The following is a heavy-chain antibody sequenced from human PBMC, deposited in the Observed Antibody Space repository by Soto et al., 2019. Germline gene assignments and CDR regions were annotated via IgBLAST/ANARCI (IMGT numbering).Heavy chain of an antibody. D-gene: IGHD2-15*01. J-gene: IGHJ4*02. CDR1: GFTVSSNY. CDR2: IYSDGST. CDR3: ARILGYCSGGRCYFDY. Sequence: PGGSLRLSCTASGFTVSSNYMSWVRQAPGKGLEWVSVIYSDGSTYYADSVKGRFTISRDNSKNTLYLQMNSLRAEDTAVYYCARILGYCSGGRCYFDYWGQGTLVTVSS. V-gene: IGHV3-66*01.